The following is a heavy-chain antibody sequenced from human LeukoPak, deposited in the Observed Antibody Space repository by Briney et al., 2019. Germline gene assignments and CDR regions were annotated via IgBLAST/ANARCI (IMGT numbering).Heavy chain of an antibody. D-gene: IGHD6-19*01. Sequence: GGSLRLSCAATGFTFSNYAMSWVRQAPGKGLEWVSVISRNGAHPYYIDSVRDRFTVSRDNSENIMYLQMNSLRAEDAALYYCTTPGDSGWYNHWGQGTLVTVSS. CDR1: GFTFSNYA. J-gene: IGHJ4*02. CDR3: TTPGDSGWYNH. V-gene: IGHV3-23*01. CDR2: ISRNGAHP.